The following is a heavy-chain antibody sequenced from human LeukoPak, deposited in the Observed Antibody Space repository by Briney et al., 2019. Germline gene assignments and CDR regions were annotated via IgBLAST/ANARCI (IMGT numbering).Heavy chain of an antibody. D-gene: IGHD6-19*01. CDR2: INHSGST. J-gene: IGHJ4*02. CDR1: GGSFSGYY. CDR3: ARYYSSTPPYYFDY. Sequence: PSETLSLTCAVYGGSFSGYYWSWIRQPPGKGLEWIGEINHSGSTNYKPSLKGRVTISVDTSKNQFSLKLSSVTAADTAVYYCARYYSSTPPYYFDYWGQGTLVTVSS. V-gene: IGHV4-34*01.